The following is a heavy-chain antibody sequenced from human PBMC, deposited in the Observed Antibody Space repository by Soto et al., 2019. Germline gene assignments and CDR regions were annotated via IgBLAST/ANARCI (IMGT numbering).Heavy chain of an antibody. J-gene: IGHJ4*02. CDR2: IDSDGSST. V-gene: IGHV3-74*01. CDR1: GFTFSSYW. D-gene: IGHD1-26*01. Sequence: EVQLVESGGGLVQPGGSLRLSCAASGFTFSSYWMHWVRQTPEKGLVWVSHIDSDGSSTTYADSVKGRFTISRDNAKNTLYLQMISLRAEDTAVYYCVRDDFGLGIEYWGLGTLVTVSS. CDR3: VRDDFGLGIEY.